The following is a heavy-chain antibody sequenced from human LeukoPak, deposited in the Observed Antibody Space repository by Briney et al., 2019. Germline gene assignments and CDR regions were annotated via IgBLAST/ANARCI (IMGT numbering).Heavy chain of an antibody. CDR2: IYSGGST. J-gene: IGHJ4*02. D-gene: IGHD3-22*01. Sequence: GGSLRLSCAASGFTVSSNYMSWVRQAPGKGLEWVSVIYSGGSTYYADSVKGRFTISRDNSKNSLYLQMNSLRAEDTAVYYCASNYDSSGYYFLDYWGQGTLVTVSS. V-gene: IGHV3-53*01. CDR3: ASNYDSSGYYFLDY. CDR1: GFTVSSNY.